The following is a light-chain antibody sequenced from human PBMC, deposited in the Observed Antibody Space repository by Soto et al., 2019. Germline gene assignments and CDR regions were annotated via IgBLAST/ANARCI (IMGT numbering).Light chain of an antibody. Sequence: EIVLTQSPATLSVSPGERVTLSCRASQSVRSHLAWYRQRPGQAPRLLIYDASSRATGVPARFSGSGSGTEFALTISSLQSEDFAIYCCQQYDTWPFTFGGGARVDI. CDR3: QQYDTWPFT. V-gene: IGKV3-15*01. J-gene: IGKJ4*01. CDR1: QSVRSH. CDR2: DAS.